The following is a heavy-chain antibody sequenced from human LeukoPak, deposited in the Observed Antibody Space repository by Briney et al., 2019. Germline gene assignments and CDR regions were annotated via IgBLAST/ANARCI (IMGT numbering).Heavy chain of an antibody. D-gene: IGHD3-3*01. J-gene: IGHJ5*02. Sequence: ASVKVSCKASGYTFTGYYMHWVRQAPGQGLEWMGRTNPNSGGTNYAQKFQGRVTMTRDTSISTAYMELSRLRSDDTAVYYCARGDYDFWSGYYRTWGQGTLVTVSS. CDR2: TNPNSGGT. CDR1: GYTFTGYY. CDR3: ARGDYDFWSGYYRT. V-gene: IGHV1-2*06.